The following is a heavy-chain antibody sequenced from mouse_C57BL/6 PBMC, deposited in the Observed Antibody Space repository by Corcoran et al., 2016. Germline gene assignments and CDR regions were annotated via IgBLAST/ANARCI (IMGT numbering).Heavy chain of an antibody. J-gene: IGHJ1*03. V-gene: IGHV1-26*01. CDR1: GYTFTDYY. CDR2: INPNNGGT. D-gene: IGHD1-1*01. Sequence: EVQLQQSGPVLVKPGASVKISCKASGYTFTDYYMNWVKQSHGKSLEWIGDINPNNGGTSYNQKFKGKATLNVDKSSSTAYMELRSLTSEDSAVYYCARGYGSLYLYFDVWGTGTTDTVSS. CDR3: ARGYGSLYLYFDV.